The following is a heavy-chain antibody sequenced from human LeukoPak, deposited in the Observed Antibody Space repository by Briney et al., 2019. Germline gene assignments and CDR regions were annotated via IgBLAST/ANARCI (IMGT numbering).Heavy chain of an antibody. D-gene: IGHD2-2*01. Sequence: GASVKVSCKASGYTFTGYYMHWVRQAPGQGLEWMGWINPNSGGTNYAQKFQGRVTMTRDTSISTAYMELSRLRSDDTAVYYCAREPFGLSTNKRWFDPWGQGTLVTVSS. CDR2: INPNSGGT. J-gene: IGHJ5*02. CDR3: AREPFGLSTNKRWFDP. CDR1: GYTFTGYY. V-gene: IGHV1-2*02.